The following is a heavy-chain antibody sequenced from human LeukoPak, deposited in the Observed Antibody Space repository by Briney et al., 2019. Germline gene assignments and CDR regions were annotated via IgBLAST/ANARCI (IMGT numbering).Heavy chain of an antibody. J-gene: IGHJ4*02. V-gene: IGHV3-30*18. CDR1: GFTFSSYG. CDR3: AKDGGYYDSSGFANY. Sequence: GRSLRLSCAASGFTFSSYGMHWVRQAPGKGLEWVAVISYDGSNKYYADSVKGRFTVSRDNYKNTLYLQMNSLRAEDTAVYYCAKDGGYYDSSGFANYWGQGTLVTVSS. CDR2: ISYDGSNK. D-gene: IGHD3-22*01.